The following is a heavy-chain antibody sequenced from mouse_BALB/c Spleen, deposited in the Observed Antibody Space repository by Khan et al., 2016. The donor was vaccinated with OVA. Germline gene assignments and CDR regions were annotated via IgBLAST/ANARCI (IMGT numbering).Heavy chain of an antibody. CDR2: INTHPGVP. CDR1: GYTFTTAG. D-gene: IGHD2-2*01. J-gene: IGHJ1*01. V-gene: IGHV9-4*02. Sequence: QVQLKESGPELKKPGETVRISCKASGYTFTTAGMQWVQKMPGKGLKWIGWINTHPGVPKYAEDFKGRFAFSLETSARTAYLQITNLKNEDTATYFCASGYGYGWYFDVWGAGTTVTVSS. CDR3: ASGYGYGWYFDV.